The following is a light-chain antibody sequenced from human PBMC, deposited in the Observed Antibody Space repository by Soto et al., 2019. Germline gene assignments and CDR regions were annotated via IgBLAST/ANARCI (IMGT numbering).Light chain of an antibody. Sequence: DIQMTQSPSYLSTSVGDRLTITCRASQDISNYLAWYQQKPGKVPKLLIYSASTLQSGVPSRFSGSGSGTDFTLTISSLQPEDVATYFCQKYNSALTFGQGTRLEN. V-gene: IGKV1-27*01. CDR3: QKYNSALT. CDR2: SAS. CDR1: QDISNY. J-gene: IGKJ5*01.